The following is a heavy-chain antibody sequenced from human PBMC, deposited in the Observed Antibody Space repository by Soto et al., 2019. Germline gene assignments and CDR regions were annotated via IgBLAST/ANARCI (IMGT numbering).Heavy chain of an antibody. J-gene: IGHJ3*02. V-gene: IGHV3-33*01. CDR2: IWYDGSNK. CDR1: GFTFSSYG. Sequence: QVQLVESGGGVVQPGRSLRLSCAASGFTFSSYGMHWVRQAPGKGLEWVAVIWYDGSNKYYADSVKGRFTISRDNSKNTLYLQMNSLRAEETAVYYCAGDRVIVVVPAGEGAIFDDAFHIWGQGTMVTVSS. D-gene: IGHD2-2*01. CDR3: AGDRVIVVVPAGEGAIFDDAFHI.